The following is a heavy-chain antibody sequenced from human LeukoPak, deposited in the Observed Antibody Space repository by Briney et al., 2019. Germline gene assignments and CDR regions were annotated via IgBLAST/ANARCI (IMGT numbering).Heavy chain of an antibody. D-gene: IGHD5-18*01. Sequence: ASVKVSCKVSGYTLTELSMHWVRQAPGKGLEWMGGFDAEDGETIYAQKFQGRVTMTEDTSTDTAYMELSSLRSEDTAVYYCAVGAEDSGYSYGFDYWGQGTLVSVST. V-gene: IGHV1-24*01. CDR3: AVGAEDSGYSYGFDY. J-gene: IGHJ4*02. CDR1: GYTLTELS. CDR2: FDAEDGET.